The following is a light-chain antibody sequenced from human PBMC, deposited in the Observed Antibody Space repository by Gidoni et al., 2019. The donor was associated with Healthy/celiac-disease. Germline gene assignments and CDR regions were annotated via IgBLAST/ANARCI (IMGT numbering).Light chain of an antibody. CDR2: AAS. J-gene: IGKJ1*01. CDR3: QQSYSTPPT. Sequence: DIQMTQSPSSLSASVVDRVTITCRASQSISSYLNWYQQKPGKAPKLLLYAASSLQSGVPSRFSGSGSGTDFTLTISSLQPEDFATYYCQQSYSTPPTFGQGTKVEIK. V-gene: IGKV1-39*01. CDR1: QSISSY.